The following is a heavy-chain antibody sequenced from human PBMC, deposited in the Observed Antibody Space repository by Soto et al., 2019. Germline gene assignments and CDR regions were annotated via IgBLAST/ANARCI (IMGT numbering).Heavy chain of an antibody. CDR1: SGSISSSNW. CDR3: ATAEGVWSGYYLDY. V-gene: IGHV4-4*02. J-gene: IGHJ4*02. Sequence: PSETLSLTCAGSSGSISSSNWWSWVRQPPGKGLEWIGEIYHSGSTNYNPSLKSRVTISVDKSKNQFSLKLSSVTAADTAVYYCATAEGVWSGYYLDYWGQGTLVTVSS. CDR2: IYHSGST. D-gene: IGHD3-3*01.